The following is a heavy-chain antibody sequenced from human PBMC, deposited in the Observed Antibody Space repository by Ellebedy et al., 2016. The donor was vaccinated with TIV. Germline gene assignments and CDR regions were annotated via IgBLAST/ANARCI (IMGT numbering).Heavy chain of an antibody. J-gene: IGHJ4*02. CDR1: GFTFSSYS. D-gene: IGHD6-19*01. CDR2: ISDRSTYI. V-gene: IGHV3-21*01. Sequence: GESLKISCAASGFTFSSYSMNWVRQAPGKGLEWVSSISDRSTYIYYAASVKGRFTISRDNSKNTLFLQMNSLRVEDTAVYYCAKELKEGSSDYWGQGTLVTVSS. CDR3: AKELKEGSSDY.